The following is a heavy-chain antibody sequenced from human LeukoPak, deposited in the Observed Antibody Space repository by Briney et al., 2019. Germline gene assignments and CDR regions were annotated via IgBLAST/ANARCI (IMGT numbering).Heavy chain of an antibody. J-gene: IGHJ3*02. CDR3: ARDGYGLLAFDI. V-gene: IGHV4-59*01. D-gene: IGHD2-2*03. CDR1: GGSISSYY. Sequence: SETLSLTCTVSGGSISSYYWSWIRRPPGKGLEWIGYIYYSGSTNYNPSLKSRVTISVDTSKNQFSLKLSSVTAADTAVYYCARDGYGLLAFDIWGQGTMVTVSS. CDR2: IYYSGST.